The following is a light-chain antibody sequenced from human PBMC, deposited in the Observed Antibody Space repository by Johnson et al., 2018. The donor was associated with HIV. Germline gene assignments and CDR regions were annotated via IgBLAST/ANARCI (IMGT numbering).Light chain of an antibody. CDR3: GTWDSSLSAQYV. V-gene: IGLV1-51*02. CDR1: SSNIGNND. CDR2: ESN. J-gene: IGLJ1*01. Sequence: QSVLTQPPSVSAAPGQKVTISCSGSSSNIGNNDVSWYQHLQGTAPKLLIYESNKRPSGIPDRFSGSESGTSATLGITGLQTGDEAEYYCGTWDSSLSAQYVFGTGTKVTGL.